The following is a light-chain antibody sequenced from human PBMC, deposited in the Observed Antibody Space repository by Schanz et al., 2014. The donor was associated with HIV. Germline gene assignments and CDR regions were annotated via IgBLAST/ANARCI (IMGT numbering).Light chain of an antibody. V-gene: IGKV1-6*01. CDR2: SAS. Sequence: AIQMTQSPTSLSASVGDRVTITCRASEGIENDLAWYQQRPGRAPKLLIFSASTVQNGVPSRFSGSRSGRDFTLTITGLQPEDFATYFCQQYKTYPYTFGQGTKLEIK. CDR3: QQYKTYPYT. J-gene: IGKJ2*01. CDR1: EGIEND.